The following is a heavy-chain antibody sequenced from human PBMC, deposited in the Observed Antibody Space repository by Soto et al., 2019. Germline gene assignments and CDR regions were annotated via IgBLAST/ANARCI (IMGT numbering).Heavy chain of an antibody. CDR3: ARDKARQQLGGNYCYIMDV. D-gene: IGHD3-3*02. CDR2: IMPVFPTP. V-gene: IGHV1-69*12. Sequence: QVQLVQSGAEVKKPGSSVKVSCKTSGGTFRTSAISWVRQAPGQGLEWMGGIMPVFPTPDYAQKFQGRVTITADESTGTAYMELSSLRSEDTAVDYCARDKARQQLGGNYCYIMDVWGQGTAVTVSS. CDR1: GGTFRTSA. J-gene: IGHJ6*01.